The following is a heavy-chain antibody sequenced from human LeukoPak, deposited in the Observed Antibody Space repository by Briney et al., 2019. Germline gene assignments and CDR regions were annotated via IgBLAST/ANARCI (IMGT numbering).Heavy chain of an antibody. CDR3: ARDNSVEDTAWWFDP. D-gene: IGHD4-23*01. CDR2: ISAYNGNT. Sequence: ASVKVSCKASGYSFSTYGITWVRQAPGQGLEWVGWISAYNGNTNYAQKLQGRVTMTTDTSTNTAYMELRSLRSEDTAVYYCARDNSVEDTAWWFDPWGQGTLVTVSS. CDR1: GYSFSTYG. J-gene: IGHJ5*02. V-gene: IGHV1-18*01.